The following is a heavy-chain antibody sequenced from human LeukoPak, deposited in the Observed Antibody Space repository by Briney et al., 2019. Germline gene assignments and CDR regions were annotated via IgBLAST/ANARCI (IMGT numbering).Heavy chain of an antibody. CDR1: GGSISSYY. D-gene: IGHD5-18*01. Sequence: SETLSLTCTVSGGSISSYYWGWIRQPAGKGLEWIGRIYTSGNTNYNPSLKSRVTMSVDTSKNQFSLKLSSVTAADTAVYYCARAGAMDPYYYYYYMDVWGKGTTVTISS. V-gene: IGHV4-4*07. CDR3: ARAGAMDPYYYYYYMDV. CDR2: IYTSGNT. J-gene: IGHJ6*03.